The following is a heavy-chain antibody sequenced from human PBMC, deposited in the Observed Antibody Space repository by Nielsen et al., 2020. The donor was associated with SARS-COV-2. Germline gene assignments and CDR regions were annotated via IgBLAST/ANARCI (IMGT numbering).Heavy chain of an antibody. CDR1: GYPFSSVY. CDR3: ARGGFSRTSNIDF. V-gene: IGHV1-46*01. D-gene: IGHD6-13*01. Sequence: ASVKVSCKASGYPFSSVYIYWVRQAPGKGLEGMGIVNPVDGSTNYVQKFQGRVTMTRDTSTSTVYMELSSLRSEDTAVYYCARGGFSRTSNIDFWGQGTLVTVSS. J-gene: IGHJ4*02. CDR2: VNPVDGST.